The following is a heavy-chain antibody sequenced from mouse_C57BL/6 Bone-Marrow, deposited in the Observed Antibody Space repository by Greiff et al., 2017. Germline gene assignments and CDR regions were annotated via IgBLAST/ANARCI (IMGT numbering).Heavy chain of an antibody. D-gene: IGHD1-1*01. CDR3: ANAGDYYARVDRDFDV. J-gene: IGHJ1*03. CDR2: IHPNSGST. V-gene: IGHV1-64*01. CDR1: GYTFTSYW. Sequence: QVQLQQPGAELVKPGASVKLSCKASGYTFTSYWMHWVKQRPGQGLEWIGMIHPNSGSTNYNEKFKSKATLTVDKSSSTAYMQLSSLTSEDSAVYYEANAGDYYARVDRDFDVRGTGTTVTVSS.